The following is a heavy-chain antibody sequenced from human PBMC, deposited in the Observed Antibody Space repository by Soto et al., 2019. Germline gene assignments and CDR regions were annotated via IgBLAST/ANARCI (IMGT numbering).Heavy chain of an antibody. D-gene: IGHD6-13*01. V-gene: IGHV4-59*01. CDR1: GGSISSYY. J-gene: IGHJ6*02. Sequence: PSETLSLTCTVSGGSISSYYWSWIRQPPGKGLEWIGYIYYSGSTNYHPSLKSRVTISVDTSKNQFSLKLSSVTAADTAVYYCARSLAAAPPIGGMDVWGQGTTVTVSS. CDR2: IYYSGST. CDR3: ARSLAAAPPIGGMDV.